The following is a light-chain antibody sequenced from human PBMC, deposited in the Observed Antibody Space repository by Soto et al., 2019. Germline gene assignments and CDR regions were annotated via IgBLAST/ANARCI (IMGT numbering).Light chain of an antibody. CDR1: QSVSSN. CDR2: GAY. J-gene: IGKJ1*01. V-gene: IGKV3-15*01. CDR3: QQYNTCPPTT. Sequence: EIVLTQSPATLSVSPGERATLYCRANQSVSSNLAWYQQKPGQAPRLLIYGAYTRATGIPARFSGSGSGTEFTLTISSLQSEYFAVYYCQQYNTCPPTTFG.